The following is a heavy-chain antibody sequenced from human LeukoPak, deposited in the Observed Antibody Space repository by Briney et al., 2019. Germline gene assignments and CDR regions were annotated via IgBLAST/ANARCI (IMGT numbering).Heavy chain of an antibody. CDR1: GDSVSTNSAA. J-gene: IGHJ5*01. V-gene: IGHV6-1*01. Sequence: SQTLSLTCALSGDSVSTNSAAWNWIRQSPSRGLEWLGRTYYRSKWYHDYAPSVQSRITINPDTSKNQFSLHLNSVTLEDTAVYYCARGNRDFDSWGQGTLVTVSS. CDR2: TYYRSKWYH. D-gene: IGHD2-21*02. CDR3: ARGNRDFDS.